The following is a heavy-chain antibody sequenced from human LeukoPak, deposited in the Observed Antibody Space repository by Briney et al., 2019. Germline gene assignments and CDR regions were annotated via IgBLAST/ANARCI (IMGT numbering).Heavy chain of an antibody. CDR2: IYYSGST. J-gene: IGHJ4*02. CDR1: GGSISSSSYY. CDR3: ARRIRGVIMRKAYFDY. D-gene: IGHD3-10*01. V-gene: IGHV4-39*07. Sequence: PSETLSLTCTVSGGSISSSSYYWGWIRQPPGKGLEWIGSIYYSGSTYYNPSLKSRVTISVDTSKNQFSLKLSSVTAADTAVYYCARRIRGVIMRKAYFDYWGQGTLVTVSS.